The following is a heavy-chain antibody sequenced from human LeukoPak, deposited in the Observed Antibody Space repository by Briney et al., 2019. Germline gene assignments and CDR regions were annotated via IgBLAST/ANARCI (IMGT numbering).Heavy chain of an antibody. D-gene: IGHD3-9*01. V-gene: IGHV3-23*01. CDR1: GFTFSNAW. CDR2: ISGSGGST. CDR3: AKDPSPLMLRYFDY. Sequence: GGSLRLSCAASGFTFSNAWMSWVRQAPGKGLERVSAISGSGGSTYYADSVKGRFTISRDNSKNTLYLQMNSLRAEDTAVYYCAKDPSPLMLRYFDYWGQGILVTVSS. J-gene: IGHJ4*02.